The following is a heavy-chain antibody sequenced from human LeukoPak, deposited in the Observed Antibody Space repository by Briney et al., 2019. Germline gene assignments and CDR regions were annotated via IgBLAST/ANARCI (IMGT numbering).Heavy chain of an antibody. CDR1: GFSFSNFG. CDR3: ARNLPAADY. V-gene: IGHV3-48*04. Sequence: GGSLRLSCAASGFSFSNFGINWVRQAPGKGLEWVSYISSSGSMINYADSVKGRFTISRDNAKNSLYLQMNSLRAEDTAVYYCARNLPAADYWGQGTLVTVSS. D-gene: IGHD2-2*01. J-gene: IGHJ4*02. CDR2: ISSSGSMI.